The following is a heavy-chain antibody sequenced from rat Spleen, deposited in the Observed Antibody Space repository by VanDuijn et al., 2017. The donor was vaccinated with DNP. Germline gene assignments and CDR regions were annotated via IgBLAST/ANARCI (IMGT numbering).Heavy chain of an antibody. CDR1: GFTFSNYA. CDR3: ANYNFYDGTY. CDR2: ITNSGGST. D-gene: IGHD1-12*02. V-gene: IGHV5S13*01. J-gene: IGHJ2*01. Sequence: EVKLVESGGDLVQPGRSLKLSCAASGFTFSNYAMAWVRQAPTKGLEWVASITNSGGSTYYRDSVKGRFSISRDNAENTVYLQMNSLRSEDTATYYCANYNFYDGTYWGQGVMVTVSS.